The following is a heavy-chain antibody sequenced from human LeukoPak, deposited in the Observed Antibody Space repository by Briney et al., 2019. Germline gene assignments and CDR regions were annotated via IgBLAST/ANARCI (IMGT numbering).Heavy chain of an antibody. V-gene: IGHV3-66*01. CDR1: GFTVRNNY. D-gene: IGHD1-26*01. CDR2: IYGGSST. CDR3: ARTVGGVFDY. J-gene: IGHJ4*02. Sequence: GGSLRLSSAASGFTVRNNYMNWVRQAPGKGLEWVSFIYGGSSTYYADSVKGRFTISRDSSKNTLYLQMNSVRAEDTAVYYCARTVGGVFDYSSQGTLVTVSS.